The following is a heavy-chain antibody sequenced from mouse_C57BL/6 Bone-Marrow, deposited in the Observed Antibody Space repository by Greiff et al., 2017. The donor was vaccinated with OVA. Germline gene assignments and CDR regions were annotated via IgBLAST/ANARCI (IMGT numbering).Heavy chain of an antibody. CDR2: IDPANDNT. CDR1: GFNIQNTY. CDR3: ARGNVGSSFYAMDY. D-gene: IGHD1-1*01. Sequence: EVQLQQPVAELVRPGASVKLSCTASGFNIQNTYMHWVKQRPEQGLEWIGRIDPANDNTKYAPKFQGKATMTADTSSNTAYLQLSSLSSEDTAVYCCARGNVGSSFYAMDYWGQGTSVTVSS. V-gene: IGHV14-3*01. J-gene: IGHJ4*01.